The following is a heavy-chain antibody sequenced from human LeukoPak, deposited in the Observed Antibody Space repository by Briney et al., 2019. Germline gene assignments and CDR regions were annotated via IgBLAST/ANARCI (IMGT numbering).Heavy chain of an antibody. Sequence: PSETLSLTCTVSGGSISSYYWSWIRQPPGKGLEWIGYIYFSGSTNYNPSLKSRVTISVDTSKNQFSLKLSSVTAADTAVYYCARAGDSSGYGEFAFDIWGQGTMVTVSS. J-gene: IGHJ3*02. V-gene: IGHV4-59*01. CDR3: ARAGDSSGYGEFAFDI. CDR2: IYFSGST. CDR1: GGSISSYY. D-gene: IGHD3-22*01.